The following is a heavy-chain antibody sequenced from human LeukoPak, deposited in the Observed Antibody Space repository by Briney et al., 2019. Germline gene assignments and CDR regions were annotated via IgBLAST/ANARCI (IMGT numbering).Heavy chain of an antibody. D-gene: IGHD6-13*01. CDR3: ARDQSSSWYPHAVYYYYYMDV. Sequence: RTSETLSLTCTVSGGSISSSSYYWGWIRQPPGKGLEWIGSIYYSGSTYYNPSLKSRVTISVDTSKNQFSLKLSSVTAADTAVYYCARDQSSSWYPHAVYYYYYMDVWGKGTTVTVSS. CDR2: IYYSGST. CDR1: GGSISSSSYY. J-gene: IGHJ6*03. V-gene: IGHV4-39*07.